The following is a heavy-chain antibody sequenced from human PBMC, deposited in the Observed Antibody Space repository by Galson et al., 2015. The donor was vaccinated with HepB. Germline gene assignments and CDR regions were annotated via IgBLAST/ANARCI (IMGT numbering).Heavy chain of an antibody. CDR3: AKDPVTMVRGVNWFDP. CDR1: GFTFSSYA. Sequence: SLRLSCAASGFTFSSYAMSWVRQAPGKGLEWVSAISGSGGSTYYADSVKGRFTISRDNSKNTLYLQMNSLRAEDTAVYYCAKDPVTMVRGVNWFDPWGQGTLVTVSS. CDR2: ISGSGGST. J-gene: IGHJ5*02. V-gene: IGHV3-23*01. D-gene: IGHD3-10*01.